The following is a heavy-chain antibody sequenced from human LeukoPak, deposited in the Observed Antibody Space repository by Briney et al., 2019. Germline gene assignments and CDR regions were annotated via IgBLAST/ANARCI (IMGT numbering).Heavy chain of an antibody. CDR2: IGGSDGST. V-gene: IGHV3-23*01. D-gene: IGHD5-12*01. Sequence: GGSLRLSCAASGFALSNFGMSWVRQAPGKGLEWVSSIGGSDGSTYYADSVKGRFTISRDKSKNTLYLQMNSLRTEDTALYYCAKHQRGGYDSPSHYWGQGTLVTVSS. CDR3: AKHQRGGYDSPSHY. CDR1: GFALSNFG. J-gene: IGHJ4*02.